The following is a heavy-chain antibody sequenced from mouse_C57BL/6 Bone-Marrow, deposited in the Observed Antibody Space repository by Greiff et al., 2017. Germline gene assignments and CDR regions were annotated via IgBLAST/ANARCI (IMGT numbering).Heavy chain of an antibody. V-gene: IGHV1-50*01. CDR3: ARYPNYSNYLSWLAY. CDR1: GYTFTSYW. J-gene: IGHJ3*01. Sequence: QVQLQQPGAELVKPGASVKLSCKASGYTFTSYWMQWVKQRPGQGLEWIGEIDPSDSYTNYNQKFKGKATLTVDTSSSTAYMQLSSLTSEDSAVYYCARYPNYSNYLSWLAYWGQGTLVTVSA. D-gene: IGHD2-5*01. CDR2: IDPSDSYT.